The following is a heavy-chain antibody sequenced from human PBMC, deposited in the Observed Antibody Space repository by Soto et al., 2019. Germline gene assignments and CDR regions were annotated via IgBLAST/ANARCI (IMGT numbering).Heavy chain of an antibody. J-gene: IGHJ4*02. V-gene: IGHV3-30*18. CDR3: AKGEGQWALPL. D-gene: IGHD1-26*01. Sequence: PGGSLRLSCAASGFTFSGYAMHWVRQAPGKGPEWVARISNDGSNEYYVDSVKGRFTISRDNSKNTLYLQMDSLKSEDTAVYFCAKGEGQWALPLWGQGTQVTVSS. CDR1: GFTFSGYA. CDR2: ISNDGSNE.